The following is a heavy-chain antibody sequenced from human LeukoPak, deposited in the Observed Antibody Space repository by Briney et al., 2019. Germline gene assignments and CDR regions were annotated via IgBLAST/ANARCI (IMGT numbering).Heavy chain of an antibody. J-gene: IGHJ5*02. V-gene: IGHV1-46*01. D-gene: IGHD2-2*01. CDR3: ARDFVVVVPAAWNNVNWFDP. Sequence: ASVKVSCKASGYTFTSYYMHWVRQAPGQGLEWMGIINPSGGSTSCAQKFQGRVTMTRDTSTSTVYMELSSLRSEDTAVYYCARDFVVVVPAAWNNVNWFDPWGQGTLVTVSS. CDR1: GYTFTSYY. CDR2: INPSGGST.